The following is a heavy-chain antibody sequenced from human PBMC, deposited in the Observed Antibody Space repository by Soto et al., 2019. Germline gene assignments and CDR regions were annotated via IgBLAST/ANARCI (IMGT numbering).Heavy chain of an antibody. V-gene: IGHV4-59*08. CDR3: ARQHYGDYADY. Sequence: SETLSLTCTVSGGSISSYYWSWIRQPPGKGLEWIGYIYYSGSTNYNPSLKSRVTISVDTSKNQFSLKLSSVTAADTAVYYCARQHYGDYADYWGQGTLVTVSS. J-gene: IGHJ4*02. CDR1: GGSISSYY. D-gene: IGHD4-17*01. CDR2: IYYSGST.